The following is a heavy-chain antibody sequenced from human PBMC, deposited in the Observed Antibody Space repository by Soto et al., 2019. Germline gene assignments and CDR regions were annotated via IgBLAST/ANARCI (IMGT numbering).Heavy chain of an antibody. CDR1: GGSFSGYY. J-gene: IGHJ4*02. D-gene: IGHD2-15*01. CDR2: INHSGST. V-gene: IGHV4-34*01. CDR3: ARSFRVGEFDY. Sequence: SETLSLTCAVYGGSFSGYYWSWIRQPPGKGLEWIGEINHSGSTNYNPSLKSRVTISVDTSKNQFSLKLSSVTAADTAVYYCARSFRVGEFDYWGQGTLVTVSS.